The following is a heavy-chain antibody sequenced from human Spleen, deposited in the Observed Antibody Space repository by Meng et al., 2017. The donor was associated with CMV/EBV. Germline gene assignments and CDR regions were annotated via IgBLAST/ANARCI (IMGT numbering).Heavy chain of an antibody. CDR2: IYYSGST. D-gene: IGHD3-3*01. CDR3: ARVAYYDFWSGYYPYYYYYGMDV. J-gene: IGHJ6*02. V-gene: IGHV4-61*01. CDR1: GGSVSSGSYY. Sequence: SETLSLTCTVSGGSVSSGSYYWSWIRQPPGKGLEWIGYIYYSGSTNYNPSLKSRVTISVDTSKNQISLKLSSVTAADTAVYYCARVAYYDFWSGYYPYYYYYGMDVWGQGTTVTVSS.